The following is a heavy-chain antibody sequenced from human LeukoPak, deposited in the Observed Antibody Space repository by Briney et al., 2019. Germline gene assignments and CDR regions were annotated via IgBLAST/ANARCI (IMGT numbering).Heavy chain of an antibody. D-gene: IGHD7-27*01. Sequence: NPGGSLRLSCAASGFTFSSYSMNWVRQAPGKGLEWVSSISSSSSYIYYADSVKGRFTISRDNANNSLYLQMSGLRTEDTAVYYCAREKSNWGYDSWGQGTLVTVSS. J-gene: IGHJ5*01. CDR2: ISSSSSYI. CDR1: GFTFSSYS. V-gene: IGHV3-21*01. CDR3: AREKSNWGYDS.